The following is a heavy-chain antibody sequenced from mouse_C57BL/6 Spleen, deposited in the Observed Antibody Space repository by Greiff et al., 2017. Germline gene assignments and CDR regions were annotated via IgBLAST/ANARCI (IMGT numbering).Heavy chain of an antibody. J-gene: IGHJ2*01. V-gene: IGHV1-52*01. CDR2: IDPSDSET. CDR3: ARQEIYYGSSPFDY. CDR1: GYTFTSYW. D-gene: IGHD1-1*01. Sequence: QVQLKQPGAELVRPGSSVKLSCKASGYTFTSYWMPWVKQRPIQGLEWIGNIDPSDSETHYNQKFKDKATLTVDKSSSTAYMQLSSLTSEDSAVYYCARQEIYYGSSPFDYWGQGTTLTVSS.